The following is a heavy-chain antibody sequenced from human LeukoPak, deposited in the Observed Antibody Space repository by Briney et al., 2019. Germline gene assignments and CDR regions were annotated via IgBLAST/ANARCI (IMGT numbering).Heavy chain of an antibody. CDR2: VYSGGST. D-gene: IGHD5-24*01. V-gene: IGHV3-53*01. J-gene: IGHJ3*01. CDR3: VKDIQLST. Sequence: GGSLRLSCAASGFSVSSNYMSWVRQAPGKGLEWVSSVYSGGSTYYADSVKGRFTISRDNSNHTLSLQMNSLRVEDTAIYYCVKDIQLSTWGLGTMVTVSS. CDR1: GFSVSSNY.